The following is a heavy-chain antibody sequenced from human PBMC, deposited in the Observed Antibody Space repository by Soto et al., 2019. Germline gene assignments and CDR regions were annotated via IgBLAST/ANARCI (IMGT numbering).Heavy chain of an antibody. CDR2: INHSGIT. D-gene: IGHD1-20*01. V-gene: IGHV4-34*01. Sequence: SETLSLTCTVSGGSFSGYFWTWIRQPPGKGLEWLAEINHSGITNYNPSVESRVSMSVDTSKNQFSLRLYSVTAADTAVYYCATSQKGYNWNYFDHWGQGALVTVSS. CDR3: ATSQKGYNWNYFDH. J-gene: IGHJ4*02. CDR1: GGSFSGYF.